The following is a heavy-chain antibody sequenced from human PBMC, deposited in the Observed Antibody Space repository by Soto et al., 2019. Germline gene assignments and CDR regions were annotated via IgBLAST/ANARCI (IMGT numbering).Heavy chain of an antibody. CDR2: ISGSGGST. V-gene: IGHV3-23*01. J-gene: IGHJ6*02. D-gene: IGHD6-13*01. CDR3: AKVGYSSSSFGMDV. CDR1: GFTFISYA. Sequence: EVQLLESGGGLVQPGGSLRLSCAASGFTFISYAMSWVRQAPGKGLEWVSAISGSGGSTYYADSVKGRFTISRDNSKNTLYLQMNSLRAEDTAVYYCAKVGYSSSSFGMDVWGQGTTVTVSS.